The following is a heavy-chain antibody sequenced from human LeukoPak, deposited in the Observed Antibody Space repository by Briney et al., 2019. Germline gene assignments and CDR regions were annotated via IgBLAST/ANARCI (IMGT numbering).Heavy chain of an antibody. J-gene: IGHJ6*02. CDR3: ARSSMVRGVIISIYYGMDV. CDR1: GFSLSTSGMC. CDR2: IDWDDDK. V-gene: IGHV2-70*11. D-gene: IGHD3-10*01. Sequence: ESGPTLVNPTQTLTLTCTFSGFSLSTSGMCVSWIRQPPGKALEWLARIDWDDDKYYSTSLKTRLTISKDTSKNQVVLTMTSMDPVDTATYYCARSSMVRGVIISIYYGMDVWGQGTTVNVSS.